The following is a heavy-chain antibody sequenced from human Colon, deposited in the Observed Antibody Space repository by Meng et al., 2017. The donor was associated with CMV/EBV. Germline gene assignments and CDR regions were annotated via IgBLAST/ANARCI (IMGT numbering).Heavy chain of an antibody. CDR1: GFDFSNYW. V-gene: IGHV3-7*01. CDR3: ARVGVNKPFDY. J-gene: IGHJ4*02. CDR2: IKDDGSKT. Sequence: GESLKISCAASGFDFSNYWMSWVRQAPGKGLEWVANIKDDGSKTQYADSLRGRFTISRDNAKNSLFLQINSLRPEDTAVFFCARVGVNKPFDYWGQGTLVTVCS. D-gene: IGHD1-26*01.